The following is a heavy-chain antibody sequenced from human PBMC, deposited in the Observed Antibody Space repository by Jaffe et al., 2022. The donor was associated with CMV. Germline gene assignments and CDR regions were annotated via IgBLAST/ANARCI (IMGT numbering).Heavy chain of an antibody. CDR1: GDSVSSNSAA. Sequence: QVQLLQSGPGLVKPSQTLSLTCAISGDSVSSNSAAWNWIRQSPSRGLEWLGRTYYRSKWYNDYAVSVKSRISFNADTSKNQLSLQLKSVTPEDTAVYYCASDGHNSVGAFDVWGQGTMVTISS. D-gene: IGHD2-21*01. CDR2: TYYRSKWYN. J-gene: IGHJ3*01. V-gene: IGHV6-1*01. CDR3: ASDGHNSVGAFDV.